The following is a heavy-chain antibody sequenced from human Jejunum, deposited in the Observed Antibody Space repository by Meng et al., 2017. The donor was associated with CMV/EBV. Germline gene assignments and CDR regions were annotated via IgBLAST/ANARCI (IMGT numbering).Heavy chain of an antibody. CDR2: TYGSGGYT. CDR1: SASISNSY. J-gene: IGHJ2*01. D-gene: IGHD1-14*01. Sequence: GTRLGKPPDAITLTCTVSSASISNSYWSWIRQPAGKGLEWIGRTYGSGGYTDYNPSLKGRVTMSVDTSKNQFSLKLTSVTAADTAVYYCAKDVNPLNWFFDVWGRGTLVTVSS. V-gene: IGHV4-4*07. CDR3: AKDVNPLNWFFDV.